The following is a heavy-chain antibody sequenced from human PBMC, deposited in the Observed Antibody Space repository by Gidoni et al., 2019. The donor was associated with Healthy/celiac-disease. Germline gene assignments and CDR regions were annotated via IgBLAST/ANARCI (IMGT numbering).Heavy chain of an antibody. V-gene: IGHV4-39*01. CDR1: GCSISSSSYS. D-gene: IGHD3-3*01. J-gene: IGHJ4*02. Sequence: QLQLQESGPGLVKPSETLSLTCTVSGCSISSSSYSLGWIRQPQGKGLEWIGRIYYRGSTYHNPSLKSRVTISVDTSKNQFSLKLSSVTAADTAVYYCASGTDAIRTYYDFWSGYYTGYWGQGTLVTVSS. CDR3: ASGTDAIRTYYDFWSGYYTGY. CDR2: IYYRGST.